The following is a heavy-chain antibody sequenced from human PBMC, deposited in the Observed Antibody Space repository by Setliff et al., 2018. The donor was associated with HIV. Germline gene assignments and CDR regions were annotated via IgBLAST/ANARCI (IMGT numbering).Heavy chain of an antibody. V-gene: IGHV4-34*01. D-gene: IGHD6-13*01. CDR2: IDHSGST. CDR3: TRGGPATGSRPFYFDY. Sequence: KTSETLSLTCAVYGVSFNSYYWNWIRQPPGKGLEWIGEIDHSGSTSYNPPLASRVNISIDTSKNQFSLRLSSVTAADTAVYYCTRGGPATGSRPFYFDYWGQGTLVTVSS. J-gene: IGHJ4*02. CDR1: GVSFNSYY.